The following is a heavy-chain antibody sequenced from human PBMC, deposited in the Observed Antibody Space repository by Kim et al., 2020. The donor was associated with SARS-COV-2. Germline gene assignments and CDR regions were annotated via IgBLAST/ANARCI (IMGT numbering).Heavy chain of an antibody. V-gene: IGHV4-30-2*01. Sequence: LKSRVTISVDRSKSQFSLNLSSVTAADTAVYYCARYCSSTSCPSHGMDVWGQGTTVTVSS. D-gene: IGHD2-2*01. CDR3: ARYCSSTSCPSHGMDV. J-gene: IGHJ6*02.